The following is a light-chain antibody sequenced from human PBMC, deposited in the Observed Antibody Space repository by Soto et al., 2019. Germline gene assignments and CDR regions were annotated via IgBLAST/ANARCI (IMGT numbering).Light chain of an antibody. CDR3: QAYSNTPQS. J-gene: IGKJ1*01. CDR1: QSVLYSSNNKNY. CDR2: LAF. Sequence: DIVMTQSPDSLAVSLGERATINCKSSQSVLYSSNNKNYLAWYQQKPGQPPRLLIYLAFTRESAIPDRFSGSGSWTDFTITISNQTAEYVAVYYGQAYSNTPQSFGQGTKVEIK. V-gene: IGKV4-1*01.